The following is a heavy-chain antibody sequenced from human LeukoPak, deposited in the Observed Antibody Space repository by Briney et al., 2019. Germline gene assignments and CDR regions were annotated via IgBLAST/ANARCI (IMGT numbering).Heavy chain of an antibody. J-gene: IGHJ3*02. D-gene: IGHD6-19*01. CDR1: GYIFPNYD. CDR2: VNPNNGNT. CDR3: VRESTIEVAGSDAFDI. Sequence: ASVKVSCKASGYIFPNYDINWVRQATGQGLEWMGRVNPNNGNTGFAQKFQGRVTMSRDTSISTAYMELRSLRSEDTAVYYCVRESTIEVAGSDAFDIWGQGTKVIVSS. V-gene: IGHV1-8*02.